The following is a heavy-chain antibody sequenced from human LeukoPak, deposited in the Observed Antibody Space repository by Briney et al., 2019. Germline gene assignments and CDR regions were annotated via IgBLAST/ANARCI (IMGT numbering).Heavy chain of an antibody. CDR3: AKAYYDSSGYYDYFDY. V-gene: IGHV3-23*01. J-gene: IGHJ4*02. CDR1: GFTFDDYA. D-gene: IGHD3-22*01. Sequence: GRSLRLSCAASGFTFDDYAMHWVRQAPGKGLEWVSAISGSGGSTYYTDSVKGRFTISRDNSKNTLYLQMNSLRAEDTAVYYCAKAYYDSSGYYDYFDYWGQGTLVTVSS. CDR2: ISGSGGST.